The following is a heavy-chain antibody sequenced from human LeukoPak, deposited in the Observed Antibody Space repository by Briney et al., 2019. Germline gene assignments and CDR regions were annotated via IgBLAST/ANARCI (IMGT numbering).Heavy chain of an antibody. CDR1: GGSITSSY. CDR3: ARDQGIGVYWYLYFDL. Sequence: SEPLSLTCTVSGGSITSSYWNWLRQPAGRGLEWIGRLSSSGTTYNPSPNSRVTMSLDTSKNQFSLRLRSVTAADTAVYYCARDQGIGVYWYLYFDLWGRGTLITVSS. J-gene: IGHJ2*01. D-gene: IGHD2-8*02. V-gene: IGHV4-4*07. CDR2: LSSSGTT.